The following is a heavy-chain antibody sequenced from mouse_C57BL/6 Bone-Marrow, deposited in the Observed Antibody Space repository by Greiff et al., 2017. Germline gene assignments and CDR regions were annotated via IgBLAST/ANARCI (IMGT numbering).Heavy chain of an antibody. D-gene: IGHD1-1*01. V-gene: IGHV1-42*01. J-gene: IGHJ1*03. Sequence: EVQLQQSGPELVKPGASVKISCKASGYSFTGYYMNWVKQSPEKSLEWIGEINPSTGGTTYNQKFKAKATLTVDKSSSTAYMQLKSLTSEESAVYYCARGGSSYDPYGYFDVWGTGTTVTVSS. CDR1: GYSFTGYY. CDR3: ARGGSSYDPYGYFDV. CDR2: INPSTGGT.